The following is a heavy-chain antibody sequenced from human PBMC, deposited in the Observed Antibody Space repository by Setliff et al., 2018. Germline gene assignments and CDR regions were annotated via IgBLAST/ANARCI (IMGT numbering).Heavy chain of an antibody. D-gene: IGHD2-15*01. Sequence: SETLSLTCAVYGGSFSGHHWCWIRQPPWKGLEWIGEINHSGNATYNPSLKSRVTISVDTSKNQFSLKVRSVTAADTAVYYCARQYCSGGTCYFDYWGQGTLVTVSS. V-gene: IGHV4-34*01. J-gene: IGHJ4*02. CDR1: GGSFSGHH. CDR3: ARQYCSGGTCYFDY. CDR2: INHSGNA.